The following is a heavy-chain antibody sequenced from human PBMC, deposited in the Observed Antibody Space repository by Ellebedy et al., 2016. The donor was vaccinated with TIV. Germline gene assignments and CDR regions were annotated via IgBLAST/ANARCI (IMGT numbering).Heavy chain of an antibody. CDR1: GGSISSYY. J-gene: IGHJ3*02. CDR3: ARAPRITMIVVARPHAFDI. Sequence: SETLSLTXTVSGGSISSYYWSWIRQPPGKGLEWIGYIYYSGSTNYNPSLKSRVTISVDTSKNQFSLKLSSVTAADTAVYYCARAPRITMIVVARPHAFDIWGQGTMVTVSS. CDR2: IYYSGST. V-gene: IGHV4-59*12. D-gene: IGHD3-22*01.